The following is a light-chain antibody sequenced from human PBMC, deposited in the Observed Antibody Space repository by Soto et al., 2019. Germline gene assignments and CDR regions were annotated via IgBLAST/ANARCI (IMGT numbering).Light chain of an antibody. CDR1: QNISNY. V-gene: IGKV3-11*01. CDR3: QQRSNWPRT. Sequence: IVLTQSPTTLSVSPGQRPTLSCRASQNISNYLIWYQQKTGQAPRLLIYDVSNRATDIPARFSGSGSGTDFTLTISSLEPEDLAVYFCQQRSNWPRTFGQGTKV. CDR2: DVS. J-gene: IGKJ1*01.